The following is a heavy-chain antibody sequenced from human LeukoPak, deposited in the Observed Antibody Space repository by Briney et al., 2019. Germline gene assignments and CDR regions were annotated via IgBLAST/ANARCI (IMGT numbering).Heavy chain of an antibody. D-gene: IGHD5-18*01. Sequence: SETLSLTYTVSGGSISSSSYYWGWIRQPPGKGLEWIGSIYYSGSTYYNPSLKSRVTISVDTSKNQFSLKLSSVTAADTAVYYCASGYSYPTDYWGQGTLVTVSS. CDR1: GGSISSSSYY. CDR3: ASGYSYPTDY. V-gene: IGHV4-39*01. J-gene: IGHJ4*02. CDR2: IYYSGST.